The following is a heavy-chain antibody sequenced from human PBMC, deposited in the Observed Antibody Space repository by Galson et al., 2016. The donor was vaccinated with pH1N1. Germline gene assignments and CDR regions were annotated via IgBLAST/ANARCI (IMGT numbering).Heavy chain of an antibody. D-gene: IGHD4-17*01. V-gene: IGHV6-1*01. CDR3: ARASLGDYVGNFEY. CDR2: TYYRSQWYN. J-gene: IGHJ4*02. Sequence: CAISGDSVSRNSAAWNWIRQSPSRGLEWLGRTYYRSQWYNGYAVSVKSRITINPDTSKNQFSLRLNSVTPEDTAVYYCARASLGDYVGNFEYWGQGTLVTVSS. CDR1: GDSVSRNSAA.